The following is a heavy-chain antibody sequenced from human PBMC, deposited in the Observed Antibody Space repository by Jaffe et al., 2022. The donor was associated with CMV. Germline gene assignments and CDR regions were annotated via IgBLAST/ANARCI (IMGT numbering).Heavy chain of an antibody. CDR3: AKHRWGSAAGTYAFDI. V-gene: IGHV3-23*04. D-gene: IGHD6-13*01. J-gene: IGHJ3*02. CDR2: ISGSGGST. CDR1: GFTFSSYA. Sequence: EVQLVESGGGLVQPGGSLRLSCAASGFTFSSYAMSWVRQAPGKGLEWVSAISGSGGSTYYADSVKGRFTISRDNSKNTLYLQMNSLRAEDTAVYYCAKHRWGSAAGTYAFDIWGQGTMVTVSS.